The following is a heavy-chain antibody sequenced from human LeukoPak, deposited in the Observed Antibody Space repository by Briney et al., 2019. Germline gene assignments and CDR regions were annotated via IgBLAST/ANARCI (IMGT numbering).Heavy chain of an antibody. CDR1: GFTFSSYS. V-gene: IGHV3-48*01. D-gene: IGHD3-10*01. CDR2: ISSSSSTI. J-gene: IGHJ4*02. CDR3: ARASTGSFYYFDY. Sequence: GGSLRLSCAASGFTFSSYSMNWVRQAPGKGLEWVSYISSSSSTIYYADSVKGRFTISRDNAKNSLYLQMNSLRAEDTAVYYCARASTGSFYYFDYWGQGTLVTVSS.